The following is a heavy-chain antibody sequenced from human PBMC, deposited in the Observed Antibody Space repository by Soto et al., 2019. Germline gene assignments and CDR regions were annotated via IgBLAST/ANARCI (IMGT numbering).Heavy chain of an antibody. D-gene: IGHD3-3*01. Sequence: GGSLRLSCAASGFTFSSYGMHWVRQAPGKGLEWVAVIWYDGSNKYYADSVKGRFTISRDNSKNTLYLQMNSLRAEDTAVYYCARGAIYDFWSGSIIRYFDYWGQGTLVTVSS. CDR1: GFTFSSYG. CDR2: IWYDGSNK. CDR3: ARGAIYDFWSGSIIRYFDY. J-gene: IGHJ4*02. V-gene: IGHV3-33*01.